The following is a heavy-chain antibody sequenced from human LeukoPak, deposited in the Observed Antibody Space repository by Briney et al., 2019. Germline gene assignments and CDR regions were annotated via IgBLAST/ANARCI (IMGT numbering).Heavy chain of an antibody. J-gene: IGHJ4*02. V-gene: IGHV3-30*02. D-gene: IGHD6-19*01. CDR3: ARVSPTRISSGWPVDY. Sequence: GGSLRLSCAPSGFTFSNYGMHWVRQAPGKGLEWVAFIPYDGTNKYHADSVKGRFTISRDNSKNTLYLQMNSLRAEDTAVYYCARVSPTRISSGWPVDYWGQGTLVTVSS. CDR1: GFTFSNYG. CDR2: IPYDGTNK.